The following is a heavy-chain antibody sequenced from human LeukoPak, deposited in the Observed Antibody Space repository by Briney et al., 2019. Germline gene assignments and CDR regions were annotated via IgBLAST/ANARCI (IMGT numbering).Heavy chain of an antibody. J-gene: IGHJ6*03. CDR3: ARGRQDVTMIVVVMTAVSYYLDV. D-gene: IGHD3-22*01. CDR2: IYHSGST. Sequence: SETLSLTCAVSGGSISSGGYSWSWIRQPPGKGLEWIGYIYHSGSTYYNPSLKSRVTISVDTSKNQFSLKLSSVTAADMAVYYCARGRQDVTMIVVVMTAVSYYLDVWGKGTTVTVS. CDR1: GGSISSGGYS. V-gene: IGHV4-30-2*01.